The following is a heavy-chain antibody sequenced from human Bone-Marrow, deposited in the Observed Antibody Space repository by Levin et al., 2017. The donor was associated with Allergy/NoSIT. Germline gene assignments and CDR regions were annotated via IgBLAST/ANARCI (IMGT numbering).Heavy chain of an antibody. CDR1: GFTFISYA. D-gene: IGHD3/OR15-3a*01. CDR3: VRGYNSRTGYRSFGV. J-gene: IGHJ3*01. Sequence: ASVKVSCKASGFTFISYALHWVRQAPGRGPQWMASIDTNTGKPTSAQGFTGRFVFSSDKSDATVYLHINNLRTEDTAVYYCVRGYNSRTGYRSFGVWGRGTAVIVSS. V-gene: IGHV7-4-1*02. CDR2: IDTNTGKP.